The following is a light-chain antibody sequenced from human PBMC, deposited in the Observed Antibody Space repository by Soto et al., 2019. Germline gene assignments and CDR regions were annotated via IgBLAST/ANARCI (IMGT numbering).Light chain of an antibody. J-gene: IGKJ2*01. CDR1: PSVTNY. V-gene: IGKV3-20*01. CDR2: GAS. Sequence: EIVLTQSPATLSLSPGERATLSCRASPSVTNYLAWYQQKPGQAPRLLIFGASNRATGIPDRFTGSGSGTDFTLTISRVEPDDFAVYYCQRYETSPPRYTFGQGTILEI. CDR3: QRYETSPPRYT.